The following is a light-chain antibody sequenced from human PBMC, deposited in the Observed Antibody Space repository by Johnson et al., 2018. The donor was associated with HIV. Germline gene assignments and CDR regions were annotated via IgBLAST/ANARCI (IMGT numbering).Light chain of an antibody. CDR1: SSNIGNNF. Sequence: QSVLTQPPSVSAAPGQKVTISCSGSSSNIGNNFVSWYQQLPGTAPKLLIYDNNKRPSGIPDRFSGSKSGTSATLGITGLQTGDEAGYYCGICDSSLGAYVFGTGTKVTVL. J-gene: IGLJ1*01. CDR3: GICDSSLGAYV. CDR2: DNN. V-gene: IGLV1-51*01.